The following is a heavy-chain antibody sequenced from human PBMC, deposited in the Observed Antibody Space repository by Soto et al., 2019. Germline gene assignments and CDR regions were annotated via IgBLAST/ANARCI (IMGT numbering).Heavy chain of an antibody. CDR3: ANSPTSWSGDLKSTYGMDV. CDR1: GFTFSHYA. Sequence: LRRSCSTSGFTFSHYAMSWVRQAPGKCLEWVSGISGGGGSTYYADSVKGRFTISRDNSKNTLFLQLNSLRAEDSAGYYCANSPTSWSGDLKSTYGMDVWGQATMVTVSS. D-gene: IGHD3-10*01. V-gene: IGHV3-23*01. CDR2: ISGGGGST. J-gene: IGHJ6*02.